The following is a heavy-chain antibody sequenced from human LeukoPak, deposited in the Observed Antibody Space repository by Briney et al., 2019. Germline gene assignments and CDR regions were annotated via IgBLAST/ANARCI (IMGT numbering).Heavy chain of an antibody. CDR2: ISAYNGNT. Sequence: GASVKVSCKASGYTFTSYGISWVRQAPGQGLEWMGWISAYNGNTNYAQKLQGRVTMTTDTSTSTAYMDLRSLRSDDTAVYYCARDNVVVPAAMPFDYWGQGTLVTVSS. V-gene: IGHV1-18*01. CDR3: ARDNVVVPAAMPFDY. D-gene: IGHD2-2*01. J-gene: IGHJ4*02. CDR1: GYTFTSYG.